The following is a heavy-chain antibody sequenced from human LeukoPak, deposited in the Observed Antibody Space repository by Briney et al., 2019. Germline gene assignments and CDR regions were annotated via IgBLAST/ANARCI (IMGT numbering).Heavy chain of an antibody. CDR3: ASRASARPSGID. CDR1: GGTFSSYA. V-gene: IGHV1-69*05. D-gene: IGHD6-6*01. Sequence: SVKVSCKASGGTFSSYAISWVRQAPGQGLEWMGGIIPIFGTANYAQKFQGRVTITTDESTSTAYMELSSLRFEDTAVYYCASRASARPSGIDWGQGTLVTVSS. CDR2: IIPIFGTA. J-gene: IGHJ4*02.